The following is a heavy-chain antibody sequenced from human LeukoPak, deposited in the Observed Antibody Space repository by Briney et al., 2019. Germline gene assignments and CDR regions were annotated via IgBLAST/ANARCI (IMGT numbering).Heavy chain of an antibody. V-gene: IGHV4-34*01. J-gene: IGHJ6*03. CDR3: ARGGGDFYYMDV. CDR1: GGSFSGYH. CDR2: INHGGST. D-gene: IGHD1-26*01. Sequence: PSETLSLTCAVYGGSFSGYHWSWIRQPPGKGLEWMGEINHGGSTSYNPSLKTRVIISVDTSKNQFSLKLSSVTAADTAVYYCARGGGDFYYMDVWDIGTTVTVSS.